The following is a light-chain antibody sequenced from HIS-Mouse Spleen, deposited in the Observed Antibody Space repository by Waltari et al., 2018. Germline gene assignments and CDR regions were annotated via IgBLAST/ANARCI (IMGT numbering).Light chain of an antibody. Sequence: QSALTQPASVSGSPGQSLTIFCPGPSSGVGRSNYVLGYQQHPGKAPKLMIYDVSNRPSGVSNRFSGSKSGNTASLTISGLQAEDEADYYCSSYTSSSTEVFGGGTKLTVL. V-gene: IGLV2-14*03. CDR2: DVS. CDR3: SSYTSSSTEV. CDR1: SSGVGRSNY. J-gene: IGLJ2*01.